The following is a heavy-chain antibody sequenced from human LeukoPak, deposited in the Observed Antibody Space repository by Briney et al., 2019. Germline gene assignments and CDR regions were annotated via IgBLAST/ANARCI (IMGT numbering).Heavy chain of an antibody. CDR3: AKGYRNHLLILLDS. D-gene: IGHD3-16*01. CDR2: IRYDGNNK. J-gene: IGHJ5*01. Sequence: GGSLRLSCAASGFTFSSSDMHWVRQAPGKGLEWVAFIRYDGNNKYYADSVKGRLTITRDNSKNTLYLQMNSLGAADTAVYYCAKGYRNHLLILLDSWDQGTLVTVSS. V-gene: IGHV3-30*02. CDR1: GFTFSSSD.